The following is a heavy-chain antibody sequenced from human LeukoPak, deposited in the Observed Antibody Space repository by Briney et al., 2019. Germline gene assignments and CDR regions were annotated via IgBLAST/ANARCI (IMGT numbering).Heavy chain of an antibody. D-gene: IGHD5-24*01. V-gene: IGHV3-21*01. CDR1: GFTFSSYS. J-gene: IGHJ4*02. Sequence: GGSLRLSCAASGFTFSSYSMNWVRQAPGKGLEWVSSISSSSSYIYYADSVKGRFTISRDNAKNSLYLQMNSLRAEDTAVYYCARDPEGYNWFDYWGQGTLVTVSS. CDR2: ISSSSSYI. CDR3: ARDPEGYNWFDY.